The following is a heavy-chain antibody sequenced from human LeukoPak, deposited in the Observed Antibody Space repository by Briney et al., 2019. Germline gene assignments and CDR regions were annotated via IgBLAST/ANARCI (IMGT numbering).Heavy chain of an antibody. D-gene: IGHD5-12*01. CDR1: GFTFSSYG. J-gene: IGHJ6*02. CDR3: AKAPSESGYVRYYDMDV. V-gene: IGHV3-30*06. CDR2: ISYDGSNK. Sequence: GRSLRLSCAASGFTFSSYGMHWGREAPGPGLEGGAVISYDGSNKYYADSVKGRFTISRDNSKNTLYLQMNSLRAEDTAVYYCAKAPSESGYVRYYDMDVWGQGTTVTVSS.